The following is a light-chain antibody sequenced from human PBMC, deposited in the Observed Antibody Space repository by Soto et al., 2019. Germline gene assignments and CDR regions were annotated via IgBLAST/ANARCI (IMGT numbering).Light chain of an antibody. J-gene: IGLJ3*02. CDR2: NVN. CDR3: CSYAGSYSWV. Sequence: QSALTQPRSVSGSPGQSVTISCTGTSSDVGGYIFVSWYQQHPGKAPKFIIYNVNKRPSGVPDRFSGSKSGNTASLTISGLQAADEADYYCCSYAGSYSWVFGGGTKVTVL. V-gene: IGLV2-11*01. CDR1: SSDVGGYIF.